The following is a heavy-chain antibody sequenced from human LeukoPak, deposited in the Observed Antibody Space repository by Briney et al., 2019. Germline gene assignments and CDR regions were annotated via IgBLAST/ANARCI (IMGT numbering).Heavy chain of an antibody. CDR1: GFTFSDYY. D-gene: IGHD6-13*01. J-gene: IGHJ5*02. Sequence: PGGSLRLSCAASGFTFSDYYMSWIRQAPGKGLEWVSLISSSGSTIYYADSVKGRFTISRDNAKNSLYLQMNSLRAEDTAVYYCARRIAAAGSWFDPWGQGTLVTVSS. CDR2: ISSSGSTI. CDR3: ARRIAAAGSWFDP. V-gene: IGHV3-11*04.